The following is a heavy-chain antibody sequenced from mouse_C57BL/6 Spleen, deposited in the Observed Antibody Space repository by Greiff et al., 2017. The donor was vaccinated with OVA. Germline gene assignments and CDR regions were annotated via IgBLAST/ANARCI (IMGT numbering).Heavy chain of an antibody. D-gene: IGHD1-1*01. Sequence: VQLKQSGAELVRPGASVKLSCTASGFNIKDDYMHWVKQRPEQGLEWIGWIDPENGDTEYASKFQGKATITADTSSNTAYLQLSSLTSEDTAVYYCTTGTTVVPFDYWGQGTTLTVSS. J-gene: IGHJ2*01. CDR2: IDPENGDT. CDR3: TTGTTVVPFDY. V-gene: IGHV14-4*01. CDR1: GFNIKDDY.